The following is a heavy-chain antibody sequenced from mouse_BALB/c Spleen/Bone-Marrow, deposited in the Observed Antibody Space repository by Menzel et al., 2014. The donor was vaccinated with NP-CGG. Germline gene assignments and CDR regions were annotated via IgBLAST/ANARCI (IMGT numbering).Heavy chain of an antibody. CDR2: IGSGDSST. D-gene: IGHD1-1*01. CDR1: GFTFSSYA. J-gene: IGHJ2*01. Sequence: EVNLVESGGGLVQPGGSRKLSCAASGFTFSSYAMSWVRQTPEKRLEWVATIGSGDSSTYYPDSVKGRFTISRDYAKNTLYLQMSSLRSEDTAMYYCARSGSSYYYWGQGTTLTVSS. CDR3: ARSGSSYYY. V-gene: IGHV5-9-1*01.